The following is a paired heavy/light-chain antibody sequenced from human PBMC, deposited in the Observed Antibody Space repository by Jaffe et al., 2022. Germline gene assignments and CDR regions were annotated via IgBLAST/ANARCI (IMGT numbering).Heavy chain of an antibody. D-gene: IGHD1-1*01. J-gene: IGHJ3*02. Sequence: QVQLVQSGAEVKKPGASVKVSCKASGYTFTSYYMHWVRQAPGQGLEWMGIINPSGGSTSYAQKFQGRVTMTRDTSTSTVYMELSSLRSEDTAVYYCARDLRSEREMAYVGRGPLGAFDIWGQGTMVTVSS. CDR3: ARDLRSEREMAYVGRGPLGAFDI. V-gene: IGHV1-46*01. CDR1: GYTFTSYY. CDR2: INPSGGST.
Light chain of an antibody. V-gene: IGLV3-21*02. CDR1: NIGSKS. Sequence: SYVLTQPPSVSVAPGQTARITCGGNNIGSKSVHWYQQKPGQAPVLVVYDDSDRPSGIPERFSGSNSGNTATLTISRVEAGDEADYYCQVWDSSSDHPSVVFGGGTKLTVL. J-gene: IGLJ2*01. CDR3: QVWDSSSDHPSVV. CDR2: DDS.